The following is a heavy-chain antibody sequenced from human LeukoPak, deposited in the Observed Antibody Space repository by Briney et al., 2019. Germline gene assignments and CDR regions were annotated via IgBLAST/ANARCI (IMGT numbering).Heavy chain of an antibody. CDR3: AREYCGGDTCYFDY. Sequence: GGSLRLSCAASGFTFSDYYMSWIRQAPGKGLEWVSYISSSGSTLYYADSVKGRFTSSRDNAKNSLYLQMNSLRAEDTAVYYCAREYCGGDTCYFDYWGQGTLVTVSS. CDR2: ISSSGSTL. D-gene: IGHD2-21*01. V-gene: IGHV3-11*04. CDR1: GFTFSDYY. J-gene: IGHJ4*02.